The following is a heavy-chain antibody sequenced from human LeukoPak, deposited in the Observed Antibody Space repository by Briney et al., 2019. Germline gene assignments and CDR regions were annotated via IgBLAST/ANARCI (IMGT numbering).Heavy chain of an antibody. CDR2: INHSGST. Sequence: SETLSLTCAVYGGSFSGYYWSWIRQPPGKGLEWIEEINHSGSTNYNPSLKSRVTISVDTSKNQFSLKLSSVTAADTAVYYCARPRGYSYGRYFDYWGQGTLVTVSS. CDR3: ARPRGYSYGRYFDY. CDR1: GGSFSGYY. J-gene: IGHJ4*02. D-gene: IGHD5-18*01. V-gene: IGHV4-34*01.